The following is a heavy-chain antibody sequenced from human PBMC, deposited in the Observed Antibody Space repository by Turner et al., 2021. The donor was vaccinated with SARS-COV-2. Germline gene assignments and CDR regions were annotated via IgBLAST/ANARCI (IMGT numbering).Heavy chain of an antibody. J-gene: IGHJ6*02. V-gene: IGHV3-23*01. CDR1: GFTFSSYA. D-gene: IGHD1-7*01. CDR2: ISGSGGST. Sequence: EVKLLEYGGGLVQPGGSLRQSCAASGFTFSSYAMSWVRQAPGKVLEWVSVISGSGGSTYYADSVKGRFTISRDNSKNSLYLQMNSLRAEDTAVYYCAKGIIGTILAPYGMDVWGQGTTVTVSS. CDR3: AKGIIGTILAPYGMDV.